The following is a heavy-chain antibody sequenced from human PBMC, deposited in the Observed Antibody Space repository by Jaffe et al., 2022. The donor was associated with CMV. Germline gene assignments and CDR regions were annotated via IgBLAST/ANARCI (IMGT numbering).Heavy chain of an antibody. V-gene: IGHV1-3*01. D-gene: IGHD2-15*01. CDR1: GYTFTTYT. CDR3: ARGLGGRWFDP. Sequence: QVQLVQSGAEVKKPGASVNVSCKASGYTFTTYTIHWVRQVPGQSLEWMGWINAGNGNTKYLQKFQGRVTITMDTSASTAYMELTSLRSEDTAVYYCARGLGGRWFDPWGQGTLVTVSS. J-gene: IGHJ5*02. CDR2: INAGNGNT.